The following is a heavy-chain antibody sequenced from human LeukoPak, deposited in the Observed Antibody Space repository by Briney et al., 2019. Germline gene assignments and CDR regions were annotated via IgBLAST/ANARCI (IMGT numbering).Heavy chain of an antibody. CDR2: ISNDGGNR. Sequence: GGSLRLSCAGSGFTLNTYGMHWVRQPPGKGLEWVAVISNDGGNRFYADSVKGRFTISRDNSKNTLYLQMNSLRAEDTAVYYCAKAGVDQIFDYWGQGTLVTVSS. J-gene: IGHJ4*02. D-gene: IGHD3-3*01. CDR1: GFTLNTYG. V-gene: IGHV3-30*18. CDR3: AKAGVDQIFDY.